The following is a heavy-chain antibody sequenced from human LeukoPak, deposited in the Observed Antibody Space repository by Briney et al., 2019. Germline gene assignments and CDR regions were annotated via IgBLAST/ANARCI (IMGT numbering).Heavy chain of an antibody. D-gene: IGHD3-9*01. Sequence: ASVKVSCKAFGYTFTTYDNNWVRQATGQGLEWMGWVNPSSGVTRYAQKFQGRVTMTRNTSISTAYMELSSLRSEDTAVYYCAKNYDFLTGYASWGQGTLVTVSS. CDR2: VNPSSGVT. CDR1: GYTFTTYD. J-gene: IGHJ4*02. V-gene: IGHV1-8*01. CDR3: AKNYDFLTGYAS.